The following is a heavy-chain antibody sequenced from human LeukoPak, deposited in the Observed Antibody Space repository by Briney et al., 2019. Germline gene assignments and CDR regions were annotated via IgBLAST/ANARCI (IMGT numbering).Heavy chain of an antibody. Sequence: ASVTVSCKASGYTFTMYGITWVRQAPGQGLERMGWISAYNDNTNYAQNLQDRVTMTTDASTSTVYMELRSLGSDDTAVYYCASPYYYGSGREKYYYYYYMDVWGKGTTVTVSS. CDR3: ASPYYYGSGREKYYYYYYMDV. D-gene: IGHD3-10*01. V-gene: IGHV1-18*01. J-gene: IGHJ6*03. CDR1: GYTFTMYG. CDR2: ISAYNDNT.